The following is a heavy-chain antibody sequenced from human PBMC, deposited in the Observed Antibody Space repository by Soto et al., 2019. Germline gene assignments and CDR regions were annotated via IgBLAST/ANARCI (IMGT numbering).Heavy chain of an antibody. CDR1: GYTFTSYD. CDR3: AGESGAFDI. CDR2: MNPNSGNT. Sequence: ASVKVSCKASGYTFTSYDINWVRQATGQGLEWMGWMNPNSGNTGYAQKFQGRVTMTKDTSINTAYMELSSLRSEDTAVYYCAGESGAFDIWGQGTMVTVSS. D-gene: IGHD3-10*01. J-gene: IGHJ3*02. V-gene: IGHV1-8*01.